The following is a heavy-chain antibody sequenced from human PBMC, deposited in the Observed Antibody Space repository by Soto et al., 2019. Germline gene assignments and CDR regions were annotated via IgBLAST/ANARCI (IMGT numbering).Heavy chain of an antibody. D-gene: IGHD5-18*01. J-gene: IGHJ6*02. CDR3: ARVVAVRSVVAFVYSYGLSPYYYGMDV. CDR2: IIPIFGTA. V-gene: IGHV1-69*13. CDR1: GGTFSSYA. Sequence: GAPVKVSCKASGGTFSSYAISWVRQAPGQGLEWMGGIIPIFGTANYAQKFQGRVTITADESTSTAYMELSSLRSEDTAVYYCARVVAVRSVVAFVYSYGLSPYYYGMDVWGQGTTVTVSS.